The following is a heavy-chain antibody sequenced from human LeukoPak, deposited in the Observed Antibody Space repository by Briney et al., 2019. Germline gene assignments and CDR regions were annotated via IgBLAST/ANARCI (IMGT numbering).Heavy chain of an antibody. CDR2: ISSSSSYI. J-gene: IGHJ6*02. Sequence: GGSLRLSCAASGFTFSRYAMSWVRQAPGKGLEWVSSISSSSSYIYYADSVKGRFTISRDNAKNSLYLQMNSLRAEDTAVYYCARDLGYGMDVWGQGTTVTVSS. CDR3: ARDLGYGMDV. V-gene: IGHV3-21*01. CDR1: GFTFSRYA.